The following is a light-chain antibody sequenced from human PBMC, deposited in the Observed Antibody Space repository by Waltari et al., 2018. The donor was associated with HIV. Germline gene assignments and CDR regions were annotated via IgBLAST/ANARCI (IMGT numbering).Light chain of an antibody. CDR2: RNN. Sequence: QSVLTQPPSASGTPGQRVTISCSGSSSNIGSNTVNWYQQLPGTAPKLLIYRNNQRPSGVPDRFSGSKSCTSASLAISGLQSEDEADYYCAAWDDSLNGRVFGGGTKLTVL. CDR1: SSNIGSNT. V-gene: IGLV1-44*01. CDR3: AAWDDSLNGRV. J-gene: IGLJ3*02.